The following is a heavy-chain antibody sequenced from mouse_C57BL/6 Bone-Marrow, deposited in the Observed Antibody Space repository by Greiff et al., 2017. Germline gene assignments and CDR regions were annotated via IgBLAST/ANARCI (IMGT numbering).Heavy chain of an antibody. CDR2: IYPRSGNT. Sequence: VQLQQSGAELARPGASVKLSCKASGYTFTSYGISWVKQRTGKGLEWIGEIYPRSGNTYYNEKFKGKATLTADKSSSTAYMELRSLTSEDSAVYFCANYYGSSYWYFDVWGTGTTVTVSS. CDR3: ANYYGSSYWYFDV. V-gene: IGHV1-81*01. D-gene: IGHD1-1*01. J-gene: IGHJ1*03. CDR1: GYTFTSYG.